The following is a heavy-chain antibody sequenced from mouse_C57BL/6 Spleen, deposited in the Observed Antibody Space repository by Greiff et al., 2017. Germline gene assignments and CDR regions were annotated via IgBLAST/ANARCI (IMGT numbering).Heavy chain of an antibody. D-gene: IGHD2-10*02. CDR3: ARSPYGNYDAMGY. CDR2: IDPSDSYT. J-gene: IGHJ4*01. Sequence: QVQLQQPGAELVMPGASVKLSCKASGYTFTSYWMHWVKQRPGQGLEWIGEIDPSDSYTNYTQKFQGKSTLTVDKSSSTAYMQLSSLTSEDSAVYYCARSPYGNYDAMGYWGQGTSVTVSS. V-gene: IGHV1-69*01. CDR1: GYTFTSYW.